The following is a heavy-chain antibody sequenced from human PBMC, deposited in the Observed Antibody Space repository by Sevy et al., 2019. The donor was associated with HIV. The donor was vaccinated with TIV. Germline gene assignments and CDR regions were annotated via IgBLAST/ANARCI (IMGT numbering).Heavy chain of an antibody. V-gene: IGHV3-21*04. CDR1: GFTFRTYS. CDR3: AIDFTVFGVVSVIDY. J-gene: IGHJ4*02. D-gene: IGHD3-3*01. CDR2: ISDDIRYI. Sequence: GGSLSLSCAASGFTFRTYSMNWVRQAPEKGLEWLSSISDDIRYIYYSDSVKGPFTISRANAKNFLFLQMNNLRVEDTTAYYCAIDFTVFGVVSVIDYWGQGNLVTVSS.